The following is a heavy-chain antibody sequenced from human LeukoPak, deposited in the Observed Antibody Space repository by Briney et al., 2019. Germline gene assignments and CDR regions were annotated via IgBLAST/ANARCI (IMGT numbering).Heavy chain of an antibody. V-gene: IGHV4-39*07. CDR1: GGSISSNSYY. Sequence: SETLSLTCTVSGGSISSNSYYWGWIRQPPVKGLEWIGSIYYSGHTYYNPSLKSRVTISVDTSKNQFSLNLSSVTAADTAVYYCAREVVVITTKGYFDYWGQGTLVTVSS. J-gene: IGHJ4*02. CDR2: IYYSGHT. CDR3: AREVVVITTKGYFDY. D-gene: IGHD3-22*01.